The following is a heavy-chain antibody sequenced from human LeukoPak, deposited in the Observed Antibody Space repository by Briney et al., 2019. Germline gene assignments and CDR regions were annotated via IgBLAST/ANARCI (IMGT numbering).Heavy chain of an antibody. CDR1: GFAFSTYG. V-gene: IGHV3-48*02. J-gene: IGHJ4*02. D-gene: IGHD3-22*01. Sequence: GGSLRLSCAASGFAFSTYGMNWVRQAPGKGLEWVSYISSSSTTIYYGDSVKGRFTISRDDAKNALYLQMNSLRDEDTAVYYCARDQYDTSGYYGYWGQGTLVTVSS. CDR2: ISSSSTTI. CDR3: ARDQYDTSGYYGY.